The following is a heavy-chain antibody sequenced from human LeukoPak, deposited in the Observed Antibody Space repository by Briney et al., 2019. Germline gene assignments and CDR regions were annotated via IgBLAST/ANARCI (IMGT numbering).Heavy chain of an antibody. V-gene: IGHV3-30-3*01. CDR1: GFTFSSYA. CDR3: AKDPRKLVVPAAMPRLSYYGMDV. J-gene: IGHJ6*04. CDR2: ISYDGSNK. D-gene: IGHD2-2*01. Sequence: GRSLRLSRAASGFTFSSYAMHWVRQAPGKGLEWVAVISYDGSNKYYADSVKGRFTISRDNSKNTLYLQMNSLRAEDTAVYYCAKDPRKLVVPAAMPRLSYYGMDVWGKGTTVTVSS.